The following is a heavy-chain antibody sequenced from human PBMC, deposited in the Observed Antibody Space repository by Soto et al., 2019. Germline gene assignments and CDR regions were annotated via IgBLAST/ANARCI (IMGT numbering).Heavy chain of an antibody. D-gene: IGHD6-19*01. CDR3: ARDFTDSSGPTLGMGV. CDR1: GGSISSDDYY. Sequence: PSETLSLTCSVSGGSISSDDYYWSWIRQHSGKGLEWIGYIFYSGSTNYNPALKSRVTISVDTSKSQFSLKLSSVTAADTAVYYCARDFTDSSGPTLGMGVWGQGTTVTVSS. CDR2: IFYSGST. V-gene: IGHV4-31*03. J-gene: IGHJ6*02.